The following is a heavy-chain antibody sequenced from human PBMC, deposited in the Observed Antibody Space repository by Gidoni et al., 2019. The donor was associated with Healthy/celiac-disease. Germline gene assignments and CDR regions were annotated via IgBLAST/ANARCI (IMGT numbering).Heavy chain of an antibody. CDR2: IIPIYGTA. D-gene: IGHD5-12*01. J-gene: IGHJ4*02. Sequence: QVQLVQSGAEVKKPGSSVKVSGKASGGTFSSYAISWVRQAPGQGLEWMGGIIPIYGTANYAQKFQGRVTITADESTSTAYMELSSLRSEDTAVYYCASIGVEMATIWYFDYWGQGTLVTVSS. V-gene: IGHV1-69*01. CDR3: ASIGVEMATIWYFDY. CDR1: GGTFSSYA.